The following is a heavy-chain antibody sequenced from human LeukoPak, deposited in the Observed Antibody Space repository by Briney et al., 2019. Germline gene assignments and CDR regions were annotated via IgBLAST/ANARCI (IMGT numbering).Heavy chain of an antibody. Sequence: PSETLSLTCTVSGGSIRSGGYYWSWIRQHPGKGLEWIGNIYYSGSTSYNPSLKSRVTISVDTSKNQFSLKLSSVTAADTAVYYCARQLSPIGRFDPWGQGTLVTVSS. J-gene: IGHJ5*02. D-gene: IGHD1-1*01. CDR1: GGSIRSGGYY. CDR3: ARQLSPIGRFDP. V-gene: IGHV4-31*03. CDR2: IYYSGST.